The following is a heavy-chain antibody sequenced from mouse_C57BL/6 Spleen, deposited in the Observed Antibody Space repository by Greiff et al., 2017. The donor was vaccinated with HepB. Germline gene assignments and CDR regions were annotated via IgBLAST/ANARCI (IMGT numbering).Heavy chain of an antibody. V-gene: IGHV1-59*01. D-gene: IGHD2-5*01. CDR1: GYTFTSYW. CDR2: IDPSDSYT. Sequence: QVQLQQPGAELVRPGTSVKLSCKASGYTFTSYWMHWVKQRPGQGLEWIGVIDPSDSYTNYNQKFKGKATLTVDTSSSTAYMQLSSLTSEDSAVYYCARWDSNQFAYWGQGTLVTVSA. J-gene: IGHJ3*01. CDR3: ARWDSNQFAY.